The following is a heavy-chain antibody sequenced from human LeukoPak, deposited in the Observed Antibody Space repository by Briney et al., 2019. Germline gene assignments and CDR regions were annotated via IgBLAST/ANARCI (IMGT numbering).Heavy chain of an antibody. D-gene: IGHD3-10*01. CDR3: ARDLSYYGSGSYSV. CDR2: ITGGGEST. V-gene: IGHV3-23*01. Sequence: GGSLRLSCAASGFTFEASAMSWVRQAPGKGLEWVAVITGGGESTYYADSVKGRFTISRDNAKNSLYLQMNSLRAEDTAVYYCARDLSYYGSGSYSVWGQGTLVTVSS. J-gene: IGHJ4*02. CDR1: GFTFEASA.